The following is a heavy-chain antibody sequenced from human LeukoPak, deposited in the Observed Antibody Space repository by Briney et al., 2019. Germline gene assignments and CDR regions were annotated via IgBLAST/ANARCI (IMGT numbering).Heavy chain of an antibody. CDR2: ISAYNGNT. CDR3: ARERYDSSGYNDAFDI. V-gene: IGHV1-18*01. Sequence: ASVKVSCKASGYTFTSYGISWVRQAPGQGREWMGWISAYNGNTNYAQKLQGRVTMTTDTSTSTAYVELRSLRSDDTAVYYCARERYDSSGYNDAFDIWGQGTMVTVSS. J-gene: IGHJ3*02. D-gene: IGHD3-22*01. CDR1: GYTFTSYG.